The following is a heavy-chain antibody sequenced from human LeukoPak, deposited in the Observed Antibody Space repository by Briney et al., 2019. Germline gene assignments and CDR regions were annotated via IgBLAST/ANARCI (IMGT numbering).Heavy chain of an antibody. CDR3: ARDQGPEAFDI. Sequence: ASVKVSCKASGYTFTGYYIHWVRQAPGQGLEWMGWINPKNGGTKCSQEFQGRVTLTTDTSITTAHMELSRLRSDDTAVYYCARDQGPEAFDIWGQGTMVTVSS. V-gene: IGHV1-2*02. J-gene: IGHJ3*02. CDR2: INPKNGGT. D-gene: IGHD2-2*01. CDR1: GYTFTGYY.